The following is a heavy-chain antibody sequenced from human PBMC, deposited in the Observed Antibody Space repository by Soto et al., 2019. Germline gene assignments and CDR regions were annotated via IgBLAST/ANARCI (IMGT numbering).Heavy chain of an antibody. CDR1: GGSISSSSHY. Sequence: QLQLQESGPGLVKPSETLSLTCTVSGGSISSSSHYWGLIRQPPGKGLEWIGSIYYSGSTYYNPSLKSRVTISVDTSKNQFSLKLSSVTAADTAVYYCARHTPAISISDHWGQGTLVTVSS. D-gene: IGHD2-15*01. CDR2: IYYSGST. V-gene: IGHV4-39*01. CDR3: ARHTPAISISDH. J-gene: IGHJ4*02.